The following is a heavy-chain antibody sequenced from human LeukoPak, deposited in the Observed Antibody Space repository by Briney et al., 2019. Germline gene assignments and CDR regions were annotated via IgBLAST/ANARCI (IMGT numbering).Heavy chain of an antibody. J-gene: IGHJ3*02. V-gene: IGHV3-66*01. D-gene: IGHD3-22*01. CDR1: GFTFSSDA. CDR3: ARDYYDSSGYSTPAFDI. CDR2: IYSGGST. Sequence: PGGSLRLSCAASGFTFSSDAMSWVRQAPGKGLEWVSVIYSGGSTYYADSVKGRFTISRDNSKNTLYLQMNSLRAEDTAVYYCARDYYDSSGYSTPAFDIWGQGTMVTVSS.